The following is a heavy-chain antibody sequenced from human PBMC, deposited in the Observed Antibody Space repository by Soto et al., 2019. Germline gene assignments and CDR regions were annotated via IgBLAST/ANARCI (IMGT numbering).Heavy chain of an antibody. CDR2: ISGYNGNT. Sequence: ASVKVSCKISGYTFSNYGINWVRQAPGQGLEWMGWISGYNGNTNYAQTVQGRVTMTTDTSTGTVYMELRSLKSDDTAIYYCSRFIMVGGWFDPNYYHGMDVRGQGTTV. CDR3: SRFIMVGGWFDPNYYHGMDV. D-gene: IGHD6-19*01. CDR1: GYTFSNYG. V-gene: IGHV1-18*01. J-gene: IGHJ6*02.